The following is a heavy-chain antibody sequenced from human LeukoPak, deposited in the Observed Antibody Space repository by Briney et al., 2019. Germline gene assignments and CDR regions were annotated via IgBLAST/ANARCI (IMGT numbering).Heavy chain of an antibody. CDR3: ARMRSMVRGVMDAFDI. CDR1: GGSISSSAYH. D-gene: IGHD3-10*01. J-gene: IGHJ3*02. Sequence: PSETLSLTCSVSGGSISSSAYHWSWFRQHPGKGLEWIGYIYYTGRTYYSPSLKSRVTISLDTSKNQFSLKLSSVTAADTAVYYCARMRSMVRGVMDAFDIWGQGTMVTVSS. V-gene: IGHV4-31*03. CDR2: IYYTGRT.